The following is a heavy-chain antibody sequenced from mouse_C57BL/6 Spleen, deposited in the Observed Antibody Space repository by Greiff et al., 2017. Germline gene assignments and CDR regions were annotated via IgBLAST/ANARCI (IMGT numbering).Heavy chain of an antibody. CDR3: ARRASNWDYAMDY. CDR1: GYTFTDYY. CDR2: INPNNGGT. J-gene: IGHJ4*01. D-gene: IGHD4-1*01. V-gene: IGHV1-26*01. Sequence: EVQLQQSGPELVKPGASVKISCKASGYTFTDYYMNWVKQSHGKSLEWIGDINPNNGGTSYNQKFKGKATLTVDKSSSTAYMELRSLTSEDSAVYYCARRASNWDYAMDYWGQGTSVTVSS.